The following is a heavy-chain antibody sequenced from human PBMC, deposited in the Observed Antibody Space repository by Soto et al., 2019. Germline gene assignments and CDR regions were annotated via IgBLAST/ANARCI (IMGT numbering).Heavy chain of an antibody. CDR2: IIPIFGTA. V-gene: IGHV1-69*13. Sequence: SVKVSCKASGGTFSSYAISWVRQAPGQGLEWMGGIIPIFGTANYAQKFQGRVTITADESTSTAYMELSSLRSEDTAVYYCAREIGSYYDSSGYSPFDYWGQGTPVTVSS. CDR3: AREIGSYYDSSGYSPFDY. CDR1: GGTFSSYA. D-gene: IGHD3-22*01. J-gene: IGHJ4*02.